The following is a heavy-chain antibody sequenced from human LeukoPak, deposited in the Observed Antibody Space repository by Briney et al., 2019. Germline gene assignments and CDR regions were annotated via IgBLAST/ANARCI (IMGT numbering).Heavy chain of an antibody. J-gene: IGHJ4*02. D-gene: IGHD6-19*01. CDR2: IRSKTYTGAT. CDR1: GFTFGDYG. Sequence: PGGSLGLSCTTSGFTFGDYGMSWFRQAPGKGLEWVSFIRSKTYTGATDYAASVRGRFVISRDDSESIAYLQMNSLKTEDTGVYYCSRNPHPHCSEVRCPCDSWGQGTLVTVSS. CDR3: SRNPHPHCSEVRCPCDS. V-gene: IGHV3-49*03.